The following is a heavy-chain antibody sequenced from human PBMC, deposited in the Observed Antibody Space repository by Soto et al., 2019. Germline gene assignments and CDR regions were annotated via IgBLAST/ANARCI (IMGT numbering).Heavy chain of an antibody. CDR3: ARGSEGYYFDY. D-gene: IGHD3-3*01. V-gene: IGHV1-69*06. CDR2: IIPIFGTA. Sequence: RASVKVSCKASGGTFSSYAISWVRQAPGQGLEWMGGIIPIFGTANYAQKFQGRVTITADKSTSTAYMELSSLRSEDTAVYYCARGSEGYYFDYWGQGTLVTVSS. J-gene: IGHJ4*02. CDR1: GGTFSSYA.